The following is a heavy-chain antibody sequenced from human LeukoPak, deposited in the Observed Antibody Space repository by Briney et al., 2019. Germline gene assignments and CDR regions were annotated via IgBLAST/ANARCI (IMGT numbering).Heavy chain of an antibody. CDR3: ARARTSCSSTSCVSYYMDV. J-gene: IGHJ6*03. D-gene: IGHD2-2*01. CDR1: GFTFSSNY. CDR2: IYSGGST. V-gene: IGHV3-66*02. Sequence: GGSLRLSCAASGFTFSSNYMSWVRQAPGKELEGVSVIYSGGSTYYADSVKGRCTISRDNSKNTLYLQMNSLRAEDTAVYYCARARTSCSSTSCVSYYMDVWGKGTTVTVSS.